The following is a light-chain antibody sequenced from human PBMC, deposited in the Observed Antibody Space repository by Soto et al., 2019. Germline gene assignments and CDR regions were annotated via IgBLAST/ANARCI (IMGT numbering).Light chain of an antibody. CDR1: SSDVGGYNY. J-gene: IGLJ2*01. CDR2: VVS. Sequence: QSALTQPASVSGSPGQSIAISCTGTSSDVGGYNYVSWHQQHPGKAPKVLISVVSNRPSGVSNRFSGSKSGNTASLTISGLQAGDEATYYCSSYTTSGSFVVFGGGTKLTVL. V-gene: IGLV2-14*01. CDR3: SSYTTSGSFVV.